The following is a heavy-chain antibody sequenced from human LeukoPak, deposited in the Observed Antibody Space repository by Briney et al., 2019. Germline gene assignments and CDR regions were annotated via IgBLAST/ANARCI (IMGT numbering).Heavy chain of an antibody. V-gene: IGHV4-59*01. CDR2: ISYSGST. Sequence: PSETLSLTCTVSGGSISSYYWSWIRQPPGKGLEWIGYISYSGSTNFNPSLKSRVTISVDTSKNQFSLKLSSVTAADTAVYYCAREGTAGTNLNWFDPWGQGTLVSVSS. D-gene: IGHD1-1*01. CDR3: AREGTAGTNLNWFDP. J-gene: IGHJ5*02. CDR1: GGSISSYY.